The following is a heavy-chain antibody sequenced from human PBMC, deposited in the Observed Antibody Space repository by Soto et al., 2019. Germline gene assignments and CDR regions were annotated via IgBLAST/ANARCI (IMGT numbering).Heavy chain of an antibody. CDR2: MNPYNGDT. J-gene: IGHJ4*02. CDR1: GYTFTTYD. Sequence: QVQLVQSGAEVKKPGASVKVSCKASGYTFTTYDVNWMRQATGQGPEWLGWMNPYNGDTGYAQKFQGRVTLTRDTSMNTAYLELSSLTYEDTAVYYCERNRRETGDFDYWGQGTLVTVSS. CDR3: ERNRRETGDFDY. D-gene: IGHD7-27*01. V-gene: IGHV1-8*02.